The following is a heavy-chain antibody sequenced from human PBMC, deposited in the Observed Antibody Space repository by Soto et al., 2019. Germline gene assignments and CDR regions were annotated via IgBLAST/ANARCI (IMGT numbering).Heavy chain of an antibody. CDR3: ARVDVVVAADAFDI. J-gene: IGHJ3*02. V-gene: IGHV3-33*01. CDR1: EFTFSNFG. D-gene: IGHD2-15*01. CDR2: IYYDGSNE. Sequence: QVQLVESGGGVVQAGRSLRLSCAASEFTFSNFGMHWVRQAPGKGLEWVAVIYYDGSNEYYADSVKGRFTISRDNSKNTLYLQMNSLRAEDTAVYYCARVDVVVAADAFDIWGQGTMVTVSS.